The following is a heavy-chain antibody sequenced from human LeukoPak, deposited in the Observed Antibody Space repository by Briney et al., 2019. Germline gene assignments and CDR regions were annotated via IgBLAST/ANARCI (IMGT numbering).Heavy chain of an antibody. V-gene: IGHV3-30*02. D-gene: IGHD2-15*01. CDR2: IRYDGSNK. CDR1: GFTFSSYG. CDR3: ASVAGPARGYCSGGSCYFDDY. Sequence: PEGSLRLSCAASGFTFSSYGMHWVRQAPGKGLEWVAFIRYDGSNKYYADSVKGRFTISRDNSKNTLYLQMNSLRAEDTAVYYCASVAGPARGYCSGGSCYFDDYWGQGTLVTVSS. J-gene: IGHJ4*02.